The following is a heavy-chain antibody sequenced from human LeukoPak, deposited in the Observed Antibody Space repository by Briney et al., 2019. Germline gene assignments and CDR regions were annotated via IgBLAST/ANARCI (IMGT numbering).Heavy chain of an antibody. CDR3: ARDFTGYSSSPGY. D-gene: IGHD6-13*01. CDR2: INPNSGGT. J-gene: IGHJ4*02. V-gene: IGHV1-2*06. CDR1: GYTFTGYY. Sequence: ASVEVSCKASGYTFTGYYMHWVRQAPGQGLEWMGRINPNSGGTNYAQKFQGRVTMTRDTSISTAYMELSRLRSDDTAVYYCARDFTGYSSSPGYWGQGTLVTVSS.